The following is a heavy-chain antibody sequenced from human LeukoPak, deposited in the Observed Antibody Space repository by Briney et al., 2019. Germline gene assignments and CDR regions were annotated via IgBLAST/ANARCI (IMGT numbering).Heavy chain of an antibody. CDR1: GGSISSYY. D-gene: IGHD6-13*01. CDR2: IYYSGST. J-gene: IGHJ5*02. V-gene: IGHV4-59*06. Sequence: PSETLSLTCTVSGGSISSYYWSWIRQPPGKGLEWIGYIYYSGSTYYNPSLKSRVTISVDTSKNQFSLKLSSVTAADTAVYYCATSRYSSSWYANWFDPWGQGTLVTVSS. CDR3: ATSRYSSSWYANWFDP.